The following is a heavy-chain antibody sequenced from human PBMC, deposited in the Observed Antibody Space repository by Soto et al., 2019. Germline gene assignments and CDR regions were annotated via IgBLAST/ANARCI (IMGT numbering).Heavy chain of an antibody. V-gene: IGHV1-18*01. CDR3: ARDTRYYYGSDQYFDY. D-gene: IGHD3-10*01. CDR1: GYTFTSYG. Sequence: ASVKVSCKASGYTFTSYGISWVRQAPGQGLEWMGWISAYNGNTNYAQKLQGRVTMTTDTSTSTAYMELRSLRSDDTAVYYCARDTRYYYGSDQYFDYWGQGTLVTVSS. J-gene: IGHJ4*02. CDR2: ISAYNGNT.